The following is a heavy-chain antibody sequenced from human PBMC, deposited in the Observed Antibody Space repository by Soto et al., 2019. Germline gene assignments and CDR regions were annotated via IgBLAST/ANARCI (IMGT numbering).Heavy chain of an antibody. V-gene: IGHV3-33*03. D-gene: IGHD6-19*01. J-gene: IGHJ6*02. CDR3: ASADIAVTTMYYYYYGMDV. Sequence: PGGSLRLSCAASGFTFTTYGMHWVRQAPGKGLEWVAVLWFDGSKKYYVDSVKGRFTISRDNSKNTLYLQMNSLRAEDTAVYYCASADIAVTTMYYYYYGMDVWGQGTTVTVSS. CDR2: LWFDGSKK. CDR1: GFTFTTYG.